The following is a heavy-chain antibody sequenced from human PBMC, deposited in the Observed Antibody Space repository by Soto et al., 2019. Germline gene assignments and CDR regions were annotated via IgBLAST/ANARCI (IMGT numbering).Heavy chain of an antibody. CDR2: IKQDGSEK. CDR3: ARDRSGYDWNFDY. D-gene: IGHD5-12*01. V-gene: IGHV3-7*01. CDR1: GFTFTNFW. J-gene: IGHJ4*02. Sequence: EVQLVESGGGLVQAGGSLRLSCAASGFTFTNFWMSWVRQAPGKGLEWVANIKQDGSEKKYVDSVKGRLTISRDNAKNSIHLQMNSLRVEDSAIYYCARDRSGYDWNFDYWGQGTQVTVSS.